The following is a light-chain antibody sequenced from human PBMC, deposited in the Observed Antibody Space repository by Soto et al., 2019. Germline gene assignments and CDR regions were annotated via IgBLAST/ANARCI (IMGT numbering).Light chain of an antibody. CDR3: MQALQTPRT. Sequence: DLVMTQSPLSLSVTPGEPASISCRSSQSLLHSSGYNYLDWYLQKPGHSPQLLIYLGSDRASGVPDRFSGSGSGTDFTLNISRVEAEDVGVYYCMQALQTPRTFGQGTKVEIK. CDR1: QSLLHSSGYNY. CDR2: LGS. J-gene: IGKJ1*01. V-gene: IGKV2-28*01.